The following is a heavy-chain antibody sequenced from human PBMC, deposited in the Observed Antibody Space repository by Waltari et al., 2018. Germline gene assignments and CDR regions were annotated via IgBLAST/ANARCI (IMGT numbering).Heavy chain of an antibody. CDR1: GGSFSGYY. Sequence: QVQLQQWGAGLLKPSETLSLTCAVYGGSFSGYYWSWIRQPPGKGLEWIGEINHSGSTNYNPSLKSRVTISVDTSKNQFSLKLSSVTAADKAVYYCARALYYYDSSGHMRYFDLWGRGTLVTVSP. D-gene: IGHD3-22*01. J-gene: IGHJ2*01. V-gene: IGHV4-34*01. CDR3: ARALYYYDSSGHMRYFDL. CDR2: INHSGST.